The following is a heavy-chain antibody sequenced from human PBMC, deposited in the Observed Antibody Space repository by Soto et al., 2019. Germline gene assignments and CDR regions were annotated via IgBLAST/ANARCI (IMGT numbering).Heavy chain of an antibody. V-gene: IGHV3-48*04. CDR1: GFTFSSYA. CDR2: ISDSGGRT. Sequence: GGSLRLSCAPSGFTFSSYAMSWVRQAPGKGLEWVSSISDSGGRTYYADSVKGRSTISRDNAKNSLYLQMNSLRAEDTAVYYCARFYYDSSGYLPPPYYYYYGMDVWGQGTTVTVSS. J-gene: IGHJ6*02. CDR3: ARFYYDSSGYLPPPYYYYYGMDV. D-gene: IGHD3-22*01.